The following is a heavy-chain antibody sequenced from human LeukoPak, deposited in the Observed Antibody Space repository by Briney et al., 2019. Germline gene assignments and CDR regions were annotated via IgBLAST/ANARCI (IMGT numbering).Heavy chain of an antibody. CDR1: GFIFSSYA. Sequence: GGSVRLSCAASGFIFSSYAMRGVRQARGKGLEGVSAISGSCCSTYYADSVKGRFTISRDNSKNTLYLQMNSLRAEDTAVYYCAKDLFGYCSSTSCRSDAFDIWGQGTMVTVSS. CDR3: AKDLFGYCSSTSCRSDAFDI. CDR2: ISGSCCST. V-gene: IGHV3-23*01. D-gene: IGHD2-2*01. J-gene: IGHJ3*02.